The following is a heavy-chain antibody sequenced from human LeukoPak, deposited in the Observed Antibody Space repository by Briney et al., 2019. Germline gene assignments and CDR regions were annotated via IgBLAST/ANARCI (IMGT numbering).Heavy chain of an antibody. Sequence: GASVKVSCKASGYTFTTYGITWVRQAPGQGLEWMGWIDTYSANTNYAQKFQGRVTMTRDMSTSTVYMELSSLRSEDTAVYYCAREAVAGTEYNWFDPWGQGTLVTVSS. CDR3: AREAVAGTEYNWFDP. V-gene: IGHV1-18*01. CDR2: IDTYSANT. CDR1: GYTFTTYG. D-gene: IGHD6-19*01. J-gene: IGHJ5*02.